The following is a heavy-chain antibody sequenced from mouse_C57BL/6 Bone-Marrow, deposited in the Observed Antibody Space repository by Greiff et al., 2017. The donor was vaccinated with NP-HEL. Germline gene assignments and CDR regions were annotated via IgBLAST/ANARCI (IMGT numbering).Heavy chain of an antibody. CDR3: AKISMASYAMDY. V-gene: IGHV2-5*01. J-gene: IGHJ4*01. D-gene: IGHD1-1*02. CDR1: GFSLTSYG. CDR2: IWRGGST. Sequence: VKLMESGPGLVQPSQSLSIPCTVSGFSLTSYGVHWVRQSPGKGLEWLGVIWRGGSTDYNAAFMSRLSITKDNSKSQVFFKMNSLQADDTAIYYCAKISMASYAMDYWGQGTSVTVSS.